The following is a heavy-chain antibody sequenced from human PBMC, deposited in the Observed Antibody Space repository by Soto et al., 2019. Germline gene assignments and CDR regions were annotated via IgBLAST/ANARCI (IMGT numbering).Heavy chain of an antibody. CDR2: IYYSGST. V-gene: IGHV4-61*01. Sequence: QVQLQESGPGRVKPSETLSLTCTVSGGSVSSGSYYWSWIRQPPGKGLEWIGYIYYSGSTNYNPSXTSLVXXSVDTSKNQSSLKLSSVTAADPAVYYCARGDPPDYWGQGTLVTVSS. J-gene: IGHJ4*02. CDR1: GGSVSSGSYY. CDR3: ARGDPPDY.